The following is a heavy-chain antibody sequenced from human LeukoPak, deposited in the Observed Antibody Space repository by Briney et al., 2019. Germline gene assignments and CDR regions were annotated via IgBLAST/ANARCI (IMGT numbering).Heavy chain of an antibody. Sequence: SETLSLTCTVSGGSISSTTYYWVWIRQPPGKGLEWIGSIYYSGRTYYSPYLKSRVTISVNTSKKQCSLKLRTVTAADTAVYYCARRTFGGVIAYWGQGTLVTVSS. V-gene: IGHV4-39*07. D-gene: IGHD3-16*02. CDR2: IYYSGRT. CDR3: ARRTFGGVIAY. J-gene: IGHJ4*02. CDR1: GGSISSTTYY.